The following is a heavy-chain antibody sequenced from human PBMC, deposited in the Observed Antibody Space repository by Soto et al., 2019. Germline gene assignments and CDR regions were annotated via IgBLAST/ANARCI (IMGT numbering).Heavy chain of an antibody. CDR2: ISAYNGNT. CDR3: ARERGYYDSSGYFTRYNWFDP. Sequence: ASVKVSCKASGYTFTSYGISWVRQAPGQGLEWMGWISAYNGNTNYAQKLQGRVTMTTDTSTSTAYMELRSLRSDDTAVCYCARERGYYDSSGYFTRYNWFDPWGQGTLVTVSS. D-gene: IGHD3-22*01. J-gene: IGHJ5*02. V-gene: IGHV1-18*01. CDR1: GYTFTSYG.